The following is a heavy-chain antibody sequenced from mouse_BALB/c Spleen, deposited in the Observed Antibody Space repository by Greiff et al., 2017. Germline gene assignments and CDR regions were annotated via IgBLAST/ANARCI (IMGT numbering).Heavy chain of an antibody. CDR1: GFTFSSFG. CDR2: ISSGSSTI. J-gene: IGHJ3*01. CDR3: ARGGYYGNYERVWFAY. D-gene: IGHD2-1*01. V-gene: IGHV5-17*02. Sequence: EVMLVESGGGLVQPGGSRKLSCAASGFTFSSFGMHWVRQAPEKGLEWVAYISSGSSTIYYADTVKGRFTISRDNPKNTLFLQMTSLRSEDTAMYYCARGGYYGNYERVWFAYWGQGTLVTVSA.